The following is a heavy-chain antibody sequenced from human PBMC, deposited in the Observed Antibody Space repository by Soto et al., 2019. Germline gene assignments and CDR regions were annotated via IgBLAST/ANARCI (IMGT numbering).Heavy chain of an antibody. CDR3: ARGTIFGVVMNPSYYYYGMDV. CDR2: IIPIFGTA. V-gene: IGHV1-69*13. J-gene: IGHJ6*02. Sequence: GASVKVSCKASGGTFSSYAISWVRQAPGQGLEWMGGIIPIFGTANYAQKFQGRVTITADESTSTAYMELSSLRSEDTAVYYCARGTIFGVVMNPSYYYYGMDVWGQGTTVTVS. CDR1: GGTFSSYA. D-gene: IGHD3-3*01.